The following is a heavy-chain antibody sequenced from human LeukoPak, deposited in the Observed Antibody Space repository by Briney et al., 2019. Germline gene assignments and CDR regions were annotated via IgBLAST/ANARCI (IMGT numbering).Heavy chain of an antibody. CDR3: VRVGSVAGSDYLDF. CDR1: GFTFSDHF. V-gene: IGHV3-72*01. D-gene: IGHD6-19*01. J-gene: IGHJ4*02. Sequence: GGSLRLSCAVSGFTFSDHFLDWVRQAPGKGLEWVGRSRNKAKSYTTEYAASVKGRFTISRDDSKNSLYLQMNSLKTEDTAVYYCVRVGSVAGSDYLDFWGQGTLVTVSS. CDR2: SRNKAKSYTT.